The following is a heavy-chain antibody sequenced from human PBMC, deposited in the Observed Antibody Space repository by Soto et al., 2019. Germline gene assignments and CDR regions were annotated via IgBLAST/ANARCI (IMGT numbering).Heavy chain of an antibody. CDR3: ARDRSSGPYNYYYGMDV. CDR1: GGSISRYY. D-gene: IGHD6-19*01. CDR2: IYYSGST. J-gene: IGHJ6*02. V-gene: IGHV4-59*01. Sequence: SETLSLTCPVSGGSISRYYWSWIRQPPGKGLEWIGYIYYSGSTNYNPSLKSRVTISVDTSKNQFSLKLSSVTAADTAVYYCARDRSSGPYNYYYGMDVWGQGTTVTVSS.